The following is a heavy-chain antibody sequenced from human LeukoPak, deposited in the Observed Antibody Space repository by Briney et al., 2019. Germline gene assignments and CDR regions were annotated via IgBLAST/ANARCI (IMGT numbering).Heavy chain of an antibody. CDR2: ISSSGSTI. J-gene: IGHJ3*02. D-gene: IGHD3-16*02. CDR3: ARSDYVWGSYRDAFDI. CDR1: GFTFSDYY. V-gene: IGHV3-11*04. Sequence: GGSLRLSCAATGFTFSDYYMSWIRQAPGKGLEWVSYISSSGSTIYYADSVKGRFTISRDNAENSLYLQMNSLRAEDTAVYYCARSDYVWGSYRDAFDIWGQGTMVTVSS.